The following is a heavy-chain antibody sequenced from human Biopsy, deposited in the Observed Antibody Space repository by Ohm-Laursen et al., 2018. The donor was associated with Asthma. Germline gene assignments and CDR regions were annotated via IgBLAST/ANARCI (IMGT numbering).Heavy chain of an antibody. J-gene: IGHJ6*02. CDR3: ARAVDYSHYYGIDV. CDR2: ISVYNGNT. CDR1: GYTFNSAG. V-gene: IGHV1-18*01. Sequence: SSVKVSCKTSGYTFNSAGITWVRQAPGQGLEWMGWISVYNGNTEVAQKLQDRVTMITDTSTSTAYMELRSLRSDDTAVYFCARAVDYSHYYGIDVWGQGTTVTV. D-gene: IGHD3-10*01.